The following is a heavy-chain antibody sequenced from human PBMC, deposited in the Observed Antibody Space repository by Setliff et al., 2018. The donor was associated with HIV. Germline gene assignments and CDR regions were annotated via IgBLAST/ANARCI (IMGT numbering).Heavy chain of an antibody. CDR2: ISRSSSPR. D-gene: IGHD3-9*01. CDR1: GFTFSDNY. CDR3: ARVITVLRSSDWSYYFDY. J-gene: IGHJ4*02. Sequence: GGSLRLSCSVSGFTFSDNYMGWIRLAPGKGLGWISSISRSSSPRHYADSVKGRFTISRDNAKNSLYLEMNRLRADDTAVYFCARVITVLRSSDWSYYFDYWGQGTLVTVSS. V-gene: IGHV3-11*01.